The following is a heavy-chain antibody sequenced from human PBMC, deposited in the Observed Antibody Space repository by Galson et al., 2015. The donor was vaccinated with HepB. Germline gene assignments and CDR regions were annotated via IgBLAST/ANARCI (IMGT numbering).Heavy chain of an antibody. CDR2: IYPGDSDT. J-gene: IGHJ4*02. CDR3: ARLGEYSSLQFDY. V-gene: IGHV5-51*01. D-gene: IGHD6-6*01. Sequence: QSGAEVKKPGESLKTSCKGSRYSFTSYWIGWVRQMPGKGLEWMGTIYPGDSDTTYNPSFQGQVTISADRSISTAYLQWSSLKASDTAMYYCARLGEYSSLQFDYWGQGTLVTVSS. CDR1: RYSFTSYW.